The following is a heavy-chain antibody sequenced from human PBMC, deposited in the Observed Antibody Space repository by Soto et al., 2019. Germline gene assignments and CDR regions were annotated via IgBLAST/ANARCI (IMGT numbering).Heavy chain of an antibody. V-gene: IGHV3-11*05. D-gene: IGHD2-21*02. J-gene: IGHJ4*02. Sequence: NPGGSLRLSCAACGFTFSDYYMSWIRQAPGKGLEWVSYISSSSSYTNYADSVKGRFTISRDNAKNSLYLQMNSLRAEDTAVYYCARVGGNSYYFDYWGQGTLVTVSS. CDR1: GFTFSDYY. CDR2: ISSSSSYT. CDR3: ARVGGNSYYFDY.